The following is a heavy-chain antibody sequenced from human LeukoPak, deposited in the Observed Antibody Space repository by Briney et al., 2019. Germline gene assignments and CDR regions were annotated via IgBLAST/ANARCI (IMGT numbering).Heavy chain of an antibody. CDR2: IFYSGSS. J-gene: IGHJ3*02. Sequence: SETLSLTCTVSGGSISSNSYYWGWIRQPPGKGLEWIGSIFYSGSSYYNPSLKSRVTISVDTSKNQLSLKLSSVTAADTAVYYCASYGGGYCSSTSCYTGAFDIWGQGTMVTVSS. CDR3: ASYGGGYCSSTSCYTGAFDI. V-gene: IGHV4-39*01. CDR1: GGSISSNSYY. D-gene: IGHD2-2*02.